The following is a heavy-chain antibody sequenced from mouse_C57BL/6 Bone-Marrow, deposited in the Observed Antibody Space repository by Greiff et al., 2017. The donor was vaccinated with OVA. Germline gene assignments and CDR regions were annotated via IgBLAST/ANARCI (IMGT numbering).Heavy chain of an antibody. CDR3: ARDDGYFFEY. CDR1: GYTFTDHY. Sequence: VQLQQSGAEVVRPGASVKLSCTASGYTFTDHYINWVKQRPGQGLEWIARIYPGSGNTYYNEKFKGKATLTAEKSSNTADMQLSSLTSEDSAVYFCARDDGYFFEYWGQGTTLTVSS. D-gene: IGHD2-3*01. V-gene: IGHV1-76*01. J-gene: IGHJ2*01. CDR2: IYPGSGNT.